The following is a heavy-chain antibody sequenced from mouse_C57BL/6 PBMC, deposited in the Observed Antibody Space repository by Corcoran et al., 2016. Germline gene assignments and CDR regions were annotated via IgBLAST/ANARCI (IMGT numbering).Heavy chain of an antibody. Sequence: EVQLQQSGPELVKPGASVKIPCKASGYTFTDYNMDWVKQSHGKSLEWIGDINPNNGGTIYNQKFKGKATLTVDKSSSTAYMELRSLTSEDTAVYYCARRENYYGSSAWFAYWGQGTLVTVSA. CDR1: GYTFTDYN. J-gene: IGHJ3*01. V-gene: IGHV1-18*01. D-gene: IGHD1-1*01. CDR3: ARRENYYGSSAWFAY. CDR2: INPNNGGT.